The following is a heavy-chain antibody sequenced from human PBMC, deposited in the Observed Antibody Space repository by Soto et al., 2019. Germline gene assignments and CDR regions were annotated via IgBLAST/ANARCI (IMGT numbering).Heavy chain of an antibody. CDR1: GGSISSYY. CDR2: IYYSGST. D-gene: IGHD6-19*01. V-gene: IGHV4-59*01. Sequence: LSLTCTVSGGSISSYYWSWIRQPPGKGLEWIGYIYYSGSTNYNPSLKSRVTISVDSSKNQFSLKLSSVTAADTAVYYCARYSASGWYGYFDYWGQGTLVTVSS. J-gene: IGHJ4*02. CDR3: ARYSASGWYGYFDY.